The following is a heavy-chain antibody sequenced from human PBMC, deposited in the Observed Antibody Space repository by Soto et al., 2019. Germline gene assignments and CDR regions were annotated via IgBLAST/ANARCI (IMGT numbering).Heavy chain of an antibody. V-gene: IGHV4-61*01. Sequence: SETLSLTCTVSGGSLNSSSHYWSWIRQPPGKGLEWIGYIHYFGSTKYNPSLESRVVISVDTSKNQFSLKVPSVTAAATAIYFCARGGSYVGFDSWGQGARVTVSS. CDR3: ARGGSYVGFDS. CDR2: IHYFGST. D-gene: IGHD1-26*01. J-gene: IGHJ4*02. CDR1: GGSLNSSSHY.